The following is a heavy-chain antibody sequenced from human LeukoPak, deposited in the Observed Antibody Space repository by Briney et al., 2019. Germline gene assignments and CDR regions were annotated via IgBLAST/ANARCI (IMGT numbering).Heavy chain of an antibody. CDR1: GFTFSSYA. V-gene: IGHV3-64*04. Sequence: GGSLRLSCSASGFTFSSYAMHWVRQAPGKGLEYVSAISSNGGSTYYADSVKGRFTISRDNSKNTLYLQMNSLRAEDTAIYYCTKDPHAVATPRVYWGQGILVTVSS. CDR3: TKDPHAVATPRVY. CDR2: ISSNGGST. J-gene: IGHJ4*02. D-gene: IGHD2-21*02.